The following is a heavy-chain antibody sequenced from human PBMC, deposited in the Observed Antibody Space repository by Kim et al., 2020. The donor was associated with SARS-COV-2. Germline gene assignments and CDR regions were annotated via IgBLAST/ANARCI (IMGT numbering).Heavy chain of an antibody. D-gene: IGHD3-16*01. Sequence: GGSLRLSCAASGFTFSDYSMNWVRQAPGKGLEWISSISNGSSYIFYADSVKGRFTISRDNAKNSLYLQMNSLRPEDTAVYYCARDLGRDGPEVHPDYWAQGTLVTVSS. J-gene: IGHJ4*02. CDR3: ARDLGRDGPEVHPDY. CDR1: GFTFSDYS. CDR2: ISNGSSYI. V-gene: IGHV3-21*01.